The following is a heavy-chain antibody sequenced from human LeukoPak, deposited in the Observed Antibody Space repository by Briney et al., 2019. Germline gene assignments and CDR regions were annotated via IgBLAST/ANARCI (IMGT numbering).Heavy chain of an antibody. V-gene: IGHV3-66*01. CDR3: ARVKDSGPDDY. Sequence: YMSWVRQAPGKGLEWVSVIYSGGSTYYADSVKGRFTISRDNSKNTLYLQMNSLRAEDTAVYYCARVKDSGPDDYWGQGTLVTVSS. J-gene: IGHJ4*02. D-gene: IGHD3-10*01. CDR1: Y. CDR2: IYSGGST.